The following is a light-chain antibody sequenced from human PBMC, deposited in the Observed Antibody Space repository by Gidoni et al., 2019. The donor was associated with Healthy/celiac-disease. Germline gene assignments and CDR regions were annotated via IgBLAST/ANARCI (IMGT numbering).Light chain of an antibody. CDR3: QQSYSTPFT. CDR1: QSISSY. V-gene: IGKV1-39*01. J-gene: IGKJ3*01. Sequence: DIPMPQSPSSLSASVGDRVTITCRASQSISSYLNWYQQKPGKAPKLLIYAASSLQSGVPSRFSGSGSGTDFTLTISSLQPEDFATYYCQQSYSTPFTFDPGTKVDIK. CDR2: AAS.